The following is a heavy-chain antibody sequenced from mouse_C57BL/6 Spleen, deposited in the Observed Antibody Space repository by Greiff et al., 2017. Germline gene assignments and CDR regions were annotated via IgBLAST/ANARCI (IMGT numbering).Heavy chain of an antibody. CDR2: IDPEDGDP. J-gene: IGHJ2*01. CDR1: GFNIKDYY. D-gene: IGHD2-5*01. Sequence: VQLQQSGAELVRPGASVKLSCTASGFNIKDYYMHWVKQRPEQGLEWIGRIDPEDGDPEYAPKFQGKATMTADTSSNTAYLQLSSLTSEDTAVYYCPYSNYLYYFDYWGQGTTLTVSS. CDR3: PYSNYLYYFDY. V-gene: IGHV14-1*01.